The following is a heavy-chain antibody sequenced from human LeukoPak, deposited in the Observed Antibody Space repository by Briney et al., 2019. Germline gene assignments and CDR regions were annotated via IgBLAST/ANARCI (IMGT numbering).Heavy chain of an antibody. J-gene: IGHJ4*02. Sequence: GGSLRLSCAASGFTFSNYAMSWVRQAPGKGLQWVSAFSGSGGSTYYADSMKGRFTISRDNSRNTLYLQMNSLRAEDTAVYYCARSGLSRFGFWGQGTLVTVSS. D-gene: IGHD2/OR15-2a*01. CDR3: ARSGLSRFGF. V-gene: IGHV3-23*01. CDR1: GFTFSNYA. CDR2: FSGSGGST.